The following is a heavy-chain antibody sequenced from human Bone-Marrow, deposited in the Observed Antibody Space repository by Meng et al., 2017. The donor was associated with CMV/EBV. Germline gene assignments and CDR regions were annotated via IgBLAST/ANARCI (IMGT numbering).Heavy chain of an antibody. Sequence: VRLVQSGAGGKKPGSSVKVSCKASGGTSSSYAISWVRQAPGQGLEWMGGIIPIFGTANYAQKFQGRVTITADESTNTAYMELSSLRSEDTAVYYCARGEGYSSSWSDPFDYWGQGTLVTVSS. J-gene: IGHJ4*02. CDR3: ARGEGYSSSWSDPFDY. CDR2: IIPIFGTA. CDR1: GGTSSSYA. D-gene: IGHD6-13*01. V-gene: IGHV1-69*12.